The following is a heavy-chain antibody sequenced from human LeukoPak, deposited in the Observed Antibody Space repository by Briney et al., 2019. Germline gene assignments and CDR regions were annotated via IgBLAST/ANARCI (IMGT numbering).Heavy chain of an antibody. D-gene: IGHD5-18*01. V-gene: IGHV3-73*01. CDR2: IRSKANSYAT. CDR3: MTWIHSRTGGK. J-gene: IGHJ4*02. Sequence: GGSLRLSCAASGFTFSGSAMHWVRQASGKGLEWVGCIRSKANSYATAYAASVKGRFTISRDDSKNTAYLQMNSLKTGDTAVYYCMTWIHSRTGGKWGQGTLVTVSS. CDR1: GFTFSGSA.